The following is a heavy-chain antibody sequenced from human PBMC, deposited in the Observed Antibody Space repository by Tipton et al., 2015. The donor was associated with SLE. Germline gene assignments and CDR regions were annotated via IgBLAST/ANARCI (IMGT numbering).Heavy chain of an antibody. CDR2: ISSSGSSI. CDR3: ARDEKGYYDFWSGYPSN. D-gene: IGHD3-3*01. J-gene: IGHJ4*02. Sequence: SGLTFADYYMAWIRQAPGKGLEWVSYISSSGSSIYYADSVKGRFTISRDNSKNTLYLQMNSLRAEDTAVYYCARDEKGYYDFWSGYPSNWGQGTLVTVSS. CDR1: GLTFADYY. V-gene: IGHV3-11*01.